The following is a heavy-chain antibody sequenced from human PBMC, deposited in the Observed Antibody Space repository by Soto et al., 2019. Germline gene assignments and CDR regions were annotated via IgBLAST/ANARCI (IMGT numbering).Heavy chain of an antibody. CDR3: ASTMHSGSHLWEAFDI. CDR1: GYTFTSYA. D-gene: IGHD1-26*01. V-gene: IGHV1-3*01. J-gene: IGHJ3*02. Sequence: ASVKVSCKASGYTFTSYAMHWVREAPGQRLEWMGWSNAGNGNTKYSQKFQGRVTITRDTSASTAYMELSSLRSEDTAVYYCASTMHSGSHLWEAFDIWCQGIMVTVSS. CDR2: SNAGNGNT.